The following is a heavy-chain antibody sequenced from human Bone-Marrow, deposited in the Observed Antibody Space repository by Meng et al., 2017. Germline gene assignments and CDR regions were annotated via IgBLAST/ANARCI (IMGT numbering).Heavy chain of an antibody. CDR3: ARDLVRTAMVGVFDY. J-gene: IGHJ4*02. Sequence: QVLLEESGPVLVEPSGTLSLTCAASGGSISSSNWWSWVRQPPGKGLEWIGEIYHSGSTNYNPSLKSRVTISVDKSKNQFSLKLSSVTAADTAVYYCARDLVRTAMVGVFDYWGQGTLVTVSS. D-gene: IGHD5-18*01. CDR2: IYHSGST. CDR1: GGSISSSNW. V-gene: IGHV4-4*02.